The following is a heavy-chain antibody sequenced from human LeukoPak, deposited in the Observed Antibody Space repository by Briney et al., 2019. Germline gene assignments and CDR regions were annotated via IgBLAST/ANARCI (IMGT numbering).Heavy chain of an antibody. Sequence: PGGSLRLSCAASGFTFSSYGMHWVRQAPGKGLEWVAVISYDGSNKYYADSVKGRFTISRDNSKNTLYLQMNSLRAEDTAVYYCARGMALPQAWGQGTLVTVSS. V-gene: IGHV3-30*03. D-gene: IGHD5-24*01. CDR1: GFTFSSYG. J-gene: IGHJ5*02. CDR2: ISYDGSNK. CDR3: ARGMALPQA.